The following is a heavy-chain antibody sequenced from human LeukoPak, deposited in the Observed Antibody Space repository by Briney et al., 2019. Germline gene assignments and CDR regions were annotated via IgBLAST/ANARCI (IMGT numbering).Heavy chain of an antibody. V-gene: IGHV3-48*01. J-gene: IGHJ6*03. CDR3: AREGVEGGKYCSGGSCYSGPALYYYYYMDV. CDR1: GFTFSSYS. D-gene: IGHD2-15*01. Sequence: GGSLRLSCAASGFTFSSYSMNWVRQAPGKGLEWVSYISSSSSTIYYADSVEGRFTISRDNAKNSLYLQMNSLRAEDTALYYCAREGVEGGKYCSGGSCYSGPALYYYYYMDVWGKGTTVTVSS. CDR2: ISSSSSTI.